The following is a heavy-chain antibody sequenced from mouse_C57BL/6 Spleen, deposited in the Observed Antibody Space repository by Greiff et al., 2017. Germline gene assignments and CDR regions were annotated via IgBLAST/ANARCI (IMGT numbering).Heavy chain of an antibody. Sequence: VQLKQSGTVLARPGASVRMSCKTSGYTFTSYWMHWVKQRPGQGLEWIGAIYPGNSDTSYNQKFKGKAKLTAVTSASTAYMELSSLTNEDSAVYYCTRSKFYDYDSWFAYWGQGTLVTVSA. V-gene: IGHV1-5*01. CDR3: TRSKFYDYDSWFAY. D-gene: IGHD2-4*01. CDR2: IYPGNSDT. CDR1: GYTFTSYW. J-gene: IGHJ3*01.